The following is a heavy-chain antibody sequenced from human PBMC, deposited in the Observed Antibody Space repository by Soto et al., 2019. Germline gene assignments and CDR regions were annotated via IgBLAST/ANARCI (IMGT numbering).Heavy chain of an antibody. Sequence: PSETLSLTCAVSGGSISSSNWWSRVRQPPGKGLEWIGEIYHSGSTNYNPSLKSRVTISVDKSKNQFSLKLSSVTAADTAVYYCARLSITMVRGVIPGYYGMDVWGQGTTVTVSS. D-gene: IGHD3-10*01. CDR2: IYHSGST. V-gene: IGHV4-4*02. CDR3: ARLSITMVRGVIPGYYGMDV. J-gene: IGHJ6*02. CDR1: GGSISSSNW.